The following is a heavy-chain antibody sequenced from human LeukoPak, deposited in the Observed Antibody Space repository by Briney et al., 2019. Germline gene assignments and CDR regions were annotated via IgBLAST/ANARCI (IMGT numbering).Heavy chain of an antibody. V-gene: IGHV1-2*02. CDR2: INPNSGDT. CDR1: GYTFTDYY. J-gene: IGHJ3*02. Sequence: ASVKVSCKASGYTFTDYYIHWVRQAPGQGLGWMGWINPNSGDTNYAQKFQGRVTMTRGTSISTAYMELSRLRSDDTAVYYCARRIAAAGNDAFDIWGQGTMVTVSS. CDR3: ARRIAAAGNDAFDI. D-gene: IGHD6-13*01.